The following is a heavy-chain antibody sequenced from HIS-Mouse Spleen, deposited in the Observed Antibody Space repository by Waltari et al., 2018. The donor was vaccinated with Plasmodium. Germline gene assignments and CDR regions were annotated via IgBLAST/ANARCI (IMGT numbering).Heavy chain of an antibody. Sequence: EVQLVESGGGLVQPGGSLRPPCAASGVPFSSYWMSWVRQAPGKGLEWVANIKQDGSEKYYVDSVKGRFTISRDNAKNSLYLQMNSLRAEDTAVYYCASSWYWYFDLWGRGTLVTVSS. D-gene: IGHD6-13*01. V-gene: IGHV3-7*01. CDR1: GVPFSSYW. CDR3: ASSWYWYFDL. CDR2: IKQDGSEK. J-gene: IGHJ2*01.